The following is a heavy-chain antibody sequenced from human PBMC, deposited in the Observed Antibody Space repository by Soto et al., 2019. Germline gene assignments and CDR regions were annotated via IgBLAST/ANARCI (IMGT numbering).Heavy chain of an antibody. CDR1: GFSVRSSY. V-gene: IGHV3-53*01. J-gene: IGHJ5*02. Sequence: SVGSLRVSCAASGFSVRSSYMSWVRQPPGKGLEWLSVIYSGGTAKYADSVKGRFTISRDKTKNALYLQMNNLGAEDTAVYYCAREDYRLYGWFDPWGQGTPVTVSS. D-gene: IGHD2-8*01. CDR3: AREDYRLYGWFDP. CDR2: IYSGGTA.